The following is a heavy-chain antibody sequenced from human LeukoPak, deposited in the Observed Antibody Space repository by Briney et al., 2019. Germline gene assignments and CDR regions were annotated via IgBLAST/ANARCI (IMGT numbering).Heavy chain of an antibody. CDR2: ISPNSGGT. D-gene: IGHD4-23*01. V-gene: IGHV1-2*02. Sequence: ASVKVSCKASGYTFTGYYMHWVRQAPGQGLEWMGWISPNSGGTNYAQKFQGRVTMTRDTSISTAYMELSRLRSDDTAVYYCAREDTDYGGIHNWYFDLWGRGTLVTVSS. CDR3: AREDTDYGGIHNWYFDL. CDR1: GYTFTGYY. J-gene: IGHJ2*01.